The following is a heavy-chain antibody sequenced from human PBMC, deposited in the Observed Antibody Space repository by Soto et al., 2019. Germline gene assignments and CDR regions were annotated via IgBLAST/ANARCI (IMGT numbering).Heavy chain of an antibody. V-gene: IGHV1-69*04. Sequence: SVKVSSKASGYTFTGNSLRWVRQAPGQGLEWMGRIIPIHGIANYAQKFQGRVTITADTSTSTAYMELSSLRSEDTAVYYCARDRCSSTSCYGAFDIWGQGTMVTVSS. CDR2: IIPIHGIA. CDR1: GYTFTGNS. J-gene: IGHJ3*02. D-gene: IGHD2-2*01. CDR3: ARDRCSSTSCYGAFDI.